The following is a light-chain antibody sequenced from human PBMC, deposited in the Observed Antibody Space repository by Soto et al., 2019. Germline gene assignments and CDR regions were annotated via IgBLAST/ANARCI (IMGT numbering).Light chain of an antibody. J-gene: IGKJ1*01. CDR3: QQFNSYPWT. CDR2: DAS. V-gene: IGKV1-13*02. CDR1: QGISSA. Sequence: AIQLTQSPSSLSASVGDRVTITCRASQGISSALAWYQQKPGKAPKILIYDASSLQSGVPSRFSGSGSGTDFTRTISSLQPEDFATYYCQQFNSYPWTFGQGHKVEVK.